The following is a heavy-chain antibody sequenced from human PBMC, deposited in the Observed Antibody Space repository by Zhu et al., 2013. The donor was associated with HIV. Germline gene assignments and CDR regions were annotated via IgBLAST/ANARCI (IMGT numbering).Heavy chain of an antibody. CDR1: GGSISSSSYY. D-gene: IGHD2-21*01. CDR3: ARVMLIHEAFDI. J-gene: IGHJ3*02. Sequence: QVQLQESGPGLVKPSETLSLTCTVSGGSISSSSYYWGWIRQPPGKGLEWIGSIYYSGSTYYNPSLKSRVTISVDTSKNQFSLKLSSVTAADTAVYYCARVMLIHEAFDIWGQGTMVTVSS. CDR2: IYYSGST. V-gene: IGHV4-39*07.